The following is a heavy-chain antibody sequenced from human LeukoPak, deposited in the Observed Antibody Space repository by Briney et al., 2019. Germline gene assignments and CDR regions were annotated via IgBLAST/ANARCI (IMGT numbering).Heavy chain of an antibody. V-gene: IGHV4-34*01. Sequence: SETLSLTCAVYGGSFSGYYWSWIRQPPGKGLEWIGSIYHSGSTYYNPSLKSRVTISVDTSKNQFSLQLNSVTPEDTAVYYCARGEYCSSTSCLPPGGAFDIWGQGTMVTVSS. CDR3: ARGEYCSSTSCLPPGGAFDI. J-gene: IGHJ3*02. D-gene: IGHD2-2*01. CDR1: GGSFSGYY. CDR2: IYHSGST.